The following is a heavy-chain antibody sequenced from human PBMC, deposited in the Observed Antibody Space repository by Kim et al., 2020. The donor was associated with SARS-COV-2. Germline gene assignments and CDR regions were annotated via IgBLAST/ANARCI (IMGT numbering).Heavy chain of an antibody. Sequence: PSLQSRVTISVDTSKNQFSLKLSSVTAADTAVYYCAREGAMYSSGWYFDYWGQGTLVTVSS. J-gene: IGHJ4*02. V-gene: IGHV4-39*02. CDR3: AREGAMYSSGWYFDY. D-gene: IGHD6-19*01.